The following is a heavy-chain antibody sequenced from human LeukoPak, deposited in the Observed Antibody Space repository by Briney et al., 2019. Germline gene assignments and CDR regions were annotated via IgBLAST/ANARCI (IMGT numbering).Heavy chain of an antibody. V-gene: IGHV1-8*02. J-gene: IGHJ5*02. D-gene: IGHD5-24*01. Sequence: ASVKVSCKASGYTFTSYGISWVRQAPGQGLEWMGWMNPKSGTSGHAQKFQGRFTMTRDTSIRTVYMQLNGLRSEDTAVYYCARGRRWDGYTPDTWGPGALVTVCS. CDR2: MNPKSGTS. CDR1: GYTFTSYG. CDR3: ARGRRWDGYTPDT.